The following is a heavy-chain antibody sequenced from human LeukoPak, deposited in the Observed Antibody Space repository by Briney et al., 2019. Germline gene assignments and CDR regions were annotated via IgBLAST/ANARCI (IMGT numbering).Heavy chain of an antibody. CDR3: AHISSSWPDY. V-gene: IGHV3-23*01. CDR2: ISGSGGST. Sequence: PGGSLRLSCAASGFTFSGSAMSWVRQAPGEGLEWVSAISGSGGSTYYADSVKGRFTISRDNSKNTLYLQMNSLRAEDTAVYYCAHISSSWPDYWGQGTLVTVSS. J-gene: IGHJ4*02. CDR1: GFTFSGSA. D-gene: IGHD6-13*01.